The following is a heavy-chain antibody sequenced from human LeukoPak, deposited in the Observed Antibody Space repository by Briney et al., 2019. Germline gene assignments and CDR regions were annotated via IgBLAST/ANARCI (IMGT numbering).Heavy chain of an antibody. CDR3: ARDEYKAGVH. CDR1: GFTFTSYA. CDR2: ISGGGEST. J-gene: IGHJ4*02. D-gene: IGHD2/OR15-2a*01. Sequence: GGSLRLSCTASGFTFTSYAMDWVRQAPGKGLEWISVISGGGESTHYADSVKGRFTISRDNSKNTLYLQMNSLRAEDTAIYYCARDEYKAGVHWGQGTLVTVSS. V-gene: IGHV3-23*01.